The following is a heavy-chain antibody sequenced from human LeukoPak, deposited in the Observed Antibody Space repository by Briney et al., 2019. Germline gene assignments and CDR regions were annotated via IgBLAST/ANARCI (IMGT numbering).Heavy chain of an antibody. V-gene: IGHV1-8*03. J-gene: IGHJ4*02. Sequence: GASVKVSCKASGYTFTTYAMNWVRQATGQGLEWMGWMNPNSGNTGYAQKFQGRITITKNTSISTAYMELSSLRSEDTAMYYCARADQWDGYKYYFDYWGQGTLVTVSS. CDR1: GYTFTTYA. CDR2: MNPNSGNT. D-gene: IGHD5-24*01. CDR3: ARADQWDGYKYYFDY.